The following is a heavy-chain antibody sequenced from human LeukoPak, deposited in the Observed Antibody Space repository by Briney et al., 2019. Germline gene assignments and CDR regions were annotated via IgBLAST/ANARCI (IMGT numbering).Heavy chain of an antibody. V-gene: IGHV4-4*07. D-gene: IGHD6-19*01. Sequence: SETLSLTCTVAGGSISSYYWSWIRQPAGKGLEWIGRIYTSGSTNYKPSLKSRVTMSVDTSKNQFSLKLSPVTAADTAVYYCATAKYSSGWLYYYYMDVWGKGTTVTVSS. CDR2: IYTSGST. CDR1: GGSISSYY. CDR3: ATAKYSSGWLYYYYMDV. J-gene: IGHJ6*03.